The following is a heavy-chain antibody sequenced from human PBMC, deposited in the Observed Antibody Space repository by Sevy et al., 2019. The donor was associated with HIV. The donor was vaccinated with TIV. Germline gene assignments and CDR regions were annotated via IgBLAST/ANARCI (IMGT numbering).Heavy chain of an antibody. CDR1: GFTFSDYG. CDR2: ISYDGSNK. Sequence: GGSLRLSCAASGFTFSDYGMHWVRQAPGKGLEGGAVISYDGSNKYYADSVKGRFTISRDNSKNTLYLQMNSLRAEDTAVYYCAKDRGTIFGVVTQYYFDYWGQGTLVTVSS. J-gene: IGHJ4*02. V-gene: IGHV3-30*18. D-gene: IGHD3-3*01. CDR3: AKDRGTIFGVVTQYYFDY.